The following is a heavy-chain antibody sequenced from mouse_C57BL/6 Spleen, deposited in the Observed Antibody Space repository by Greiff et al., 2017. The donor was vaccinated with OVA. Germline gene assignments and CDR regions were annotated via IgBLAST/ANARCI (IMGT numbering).Heavy chain of an antibody. V-gene: IGHV7-3*01. CDR1: GFTFTDYY. CDR3: ARSGGHLYAMDD. Sequence: EVKLVESGGGLVQPGGSLSLSCAASGFTFTDYYMSWVRQPPGKALEWLGFISNKANGYTTEYSASVKGRFTISRDKSQSILYLQMNALRAEDSATYYCARSGGHLYAMDDWGQGTSVTVSS. J-gene: IGHJ4*01. CDR2: ISNKANGYTT.